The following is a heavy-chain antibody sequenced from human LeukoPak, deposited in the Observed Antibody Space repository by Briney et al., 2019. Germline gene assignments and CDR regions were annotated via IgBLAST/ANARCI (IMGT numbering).Heavy chain of an antibody. V-gene: IGHV3-21*01. CDR2: ISSSSSYI. J-gene: IGHJ6*04. D-gene: IGHD7-27*01. CDR1: GFTFSSYS. CDR3: ARALTGDGYYYGMDV. Sequence: GGCLRLSCAASGFTFSSYSMNWVRQAPGKGLEWVSSISSSSSYIYYADSVKGRFTISRGNAKNSLYLQMNSLRAEDTAVYYCARALTGDGYYYGMDVWGKGTTVTVSS.